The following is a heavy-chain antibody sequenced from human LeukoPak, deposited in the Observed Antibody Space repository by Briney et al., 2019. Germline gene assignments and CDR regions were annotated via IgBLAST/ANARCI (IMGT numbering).Heavy chain of an antibody. CDR3: ARGSSSWYFDY. CDR1: GGSISSYY. Sequence: SETLSLTCTVSGGSISSYYWSWIRQPPGKGLEWIGYTYYSGSTNYNPSLKSRVTISVDTSKNQFSLKLSSVTAADTAVYYCARGSSSWYFDYWGQGTLVTVSS. D-gene: IGHD6-13*01. J-gene: IGHJ4*02. V-gene: IGHV4-59*01. CDR2: TYYSGST.